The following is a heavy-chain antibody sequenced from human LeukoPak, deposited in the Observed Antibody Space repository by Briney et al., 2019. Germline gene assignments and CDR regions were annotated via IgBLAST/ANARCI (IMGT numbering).Heavy chain of an antibody. D-gene: IGHD3-22*01. CDR1: GFTFSSYG. CDR2: ISGSGGST. CDR3: AKVSPHDYYDSSGYYWWYFDL. J-gene: IGHJ2*01. V-gene: IGHV3-23*01. Sequence: GGSLRLSCAASGFTFSSYGMSWVRQAPGKGLEWVSAISGSGGSTYYADSVKGRFTISRDNSKNTLYLQMNSLRAEDTAVYYCAKVSPHDYYDSSGYYWWYFDLWGRGTLVTVSS.